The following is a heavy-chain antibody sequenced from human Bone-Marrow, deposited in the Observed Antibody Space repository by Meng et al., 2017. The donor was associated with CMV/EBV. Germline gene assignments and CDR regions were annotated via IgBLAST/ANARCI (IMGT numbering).Heavy chain of an antibody. V-gene: IGHV3-11*01. D-gene: IGHD3-3*01. CDR2: ISADSRTI. J-gene: IGHJ4*02. Sequence: GGSLRLSCAASGFTFSDYYMTWIRQAPGKRLEWVSFISADSRTIYYADSVKGRFTISRDNAKKSLFLQMNSLRAEDTAVYYCARQNEWLFPFYFDHWGQGMLVTVSS. CDR1: GFTFSDYY. CDR3: ARQNEWLFPFYFDH.